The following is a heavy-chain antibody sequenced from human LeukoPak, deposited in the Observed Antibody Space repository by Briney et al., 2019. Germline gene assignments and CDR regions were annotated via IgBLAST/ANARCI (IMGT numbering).Heavy chain of an antibody. CDR3: AKDALSGSYYVPNYFDY. CDR2: ISYDGSKK. CDR1: GFTFSSYG. V-gene: IGHV3-30*18. D-gene: IGHD1-26*01. J-gene: IGHJ4*02. Sequence: GRSLRLSCAASGFTFSSYGMHWVRQAPGKWLEWVAVISYDGSKKYYAGSVKGRVTISRDNSKNTLYLQMNSLRAEDTAVYYCAKDALSGSYYVPNYFDYWGQGTLVTVSS.